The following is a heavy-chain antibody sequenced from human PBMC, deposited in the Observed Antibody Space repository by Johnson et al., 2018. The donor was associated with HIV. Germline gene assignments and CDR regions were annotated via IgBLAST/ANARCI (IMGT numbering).Heavy chain of an antibody. Sequence: QVQLLESGGGLVQPGGSLRLSCAASGFTFRDYGMHWVRQAPGKGLEWVAFIQYDGSNKYYADSVKGRFTISRDNSKNTLYLQMNSLRSEDTAVYYCARVATFGVVISDAFDIWGQGTMVTVSS. D-gene: IGHD3-3*01. CDR1: GFTFRDYG. J-gene: IGHJ3*02. V-gene: IGHV3-30*02. CDR3: ARVATFGVVISDAFDI. CDR2: IQYDGSNK.